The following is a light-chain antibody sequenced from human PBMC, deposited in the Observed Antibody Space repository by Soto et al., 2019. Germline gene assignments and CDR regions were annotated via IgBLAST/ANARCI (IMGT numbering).Light chain of an antibody. J-gene: IGLJ1*01. CDR2: GNS. Sequence: QSVLTQPPSVSGAPGQRVTVSCTGSSSNIGARYEVHWYQQLPGTAPKLLIYGNSNRPSGVPDRFAGSKSGTSASLAITGLQAYDEADYYCQSYDSSLSGYVFGTGTKLTVL. CDR1: SSNIGARYE. CDR3: QSYDSSLSGYV. V-gene: IGLV1-40*01.